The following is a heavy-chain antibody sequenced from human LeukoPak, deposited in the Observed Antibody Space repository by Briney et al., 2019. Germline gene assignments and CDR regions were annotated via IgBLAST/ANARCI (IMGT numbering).Heavy chain of an antibody. V-gene: IGHV3-23*01. CDR1: GFTFSSYT. CDR2: IATGDGNT. J-gene: IGHJ4*02. Sequence: GGSLRLSCTASGFTFSSYTMTWVRQAPGKGLKWVSTIATGDGNTYYADSVKGRLTVSRDDSKNTLYLQMNSLRAEDTAVYYCAKDGGLWVSAHWGDSWGRGTLVTVSS. CDR3: AKDGGLWVSAHWGDS. D-gene: IGHD7-27*01.